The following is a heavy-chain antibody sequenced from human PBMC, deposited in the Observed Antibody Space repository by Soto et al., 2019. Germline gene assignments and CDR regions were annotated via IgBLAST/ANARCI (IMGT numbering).Heavy chain of an antibody. D-gene: IGHD3-10*01. V-gene: IGHV3-23*01. CDR2: ISGSGGST. CDR3: ASLWFGELPSYYYYGMDV. J-gene: IGHJ6*02. CDR1: GFTFSSYA. Sequence: GGSLRLSCAASGFTFSSYAMSWVRQAPGKGLEWVSAISGSGGSTYYADSVKGRFTISRDNSKNTLYLQMNSLRAEDTAVYYCASLWFGELPSYYYYGMDVWGQGTTVTVSS.